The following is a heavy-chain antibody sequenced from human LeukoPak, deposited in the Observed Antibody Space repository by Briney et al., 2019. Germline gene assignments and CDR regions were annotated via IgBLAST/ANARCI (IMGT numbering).Heavy chain of an antibody. V-gene: IGHV3-53*01. J-gene: IGHJ3*02. CDR3: ARGPYSSSSIDDAFDI. CDR2: IYSGGST. CDR1: GFTVSSNY. Sequence: GGSLRLSCAASGFTVSSNYMSWVRQAPGKGLEWVSVIYSGGSTYYADSVKGRFTISRDNSKNTLYLQMNSLRAEDTAVYYCARGPYSSSSIDDAFDIWGQGKMVTVSS. D-gene: IGHD6-13*01.